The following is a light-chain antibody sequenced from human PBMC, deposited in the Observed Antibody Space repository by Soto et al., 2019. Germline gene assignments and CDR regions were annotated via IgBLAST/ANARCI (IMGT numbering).Light chain of an antibody. CDR3: SSYAGSNNLL. Sequence: QSVLTQPPSASGSPGQSVTISCTGTSSDVGGYNYVSWYQQRPGKAPKLMIYEVTKRPSGVPDRFSGSKSGNTASLTVSGLKAEDEADYYCSSYAGSNNLLFGGGTKVTV. V-gene: IGLV2-8*01. J-gene: IGLJ2*01. CDR1: SSDVGGYNY. CDR2: EVT.